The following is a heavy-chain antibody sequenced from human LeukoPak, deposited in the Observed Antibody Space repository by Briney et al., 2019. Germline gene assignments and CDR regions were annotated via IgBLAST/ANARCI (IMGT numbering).Heavy chain of an antibody. J-gene: IGHJ4*02. Sequence: GGSLRLSCVASGFTFSTYGMHWVRQAPGKGLEWVSVISYDGSNKYYPDSVKGRFTISRDNSKNTLYLQMNSLRAEDSAVYYCAKDRGYITYYFDYWGQGTLVTVSS. V-gene: IGHV3-30*18. D-gene: IGHD3-10*01. CDR3: AKDRGYITYYFDY. CDR1: GFTFSTYG. CDR2: ISYDGSNK.